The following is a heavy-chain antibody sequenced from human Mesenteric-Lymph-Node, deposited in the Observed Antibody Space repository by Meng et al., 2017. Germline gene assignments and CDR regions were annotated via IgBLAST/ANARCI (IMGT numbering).Heavy chain of an antibody. Sequence: VQLQASGPGPVKPSQTLFLPCTVSGGSISSGDYYGSWIRQPPGKGLELIGHIYYSGSTSYNPSLKSRVTISVDTSNNQFSLKLRFVTAADTAVYYCAREGRSHQVGVSVYWGQGNLVTVSS. D-gene: IGHD2-21*01. V-gene: IGHV4-30-4*01. CDR1: GGSISSGDYY. CDR3: AREGRSHQVGVSVY. J-gene: IGHJ4*01. CDR2: IYYSGST.